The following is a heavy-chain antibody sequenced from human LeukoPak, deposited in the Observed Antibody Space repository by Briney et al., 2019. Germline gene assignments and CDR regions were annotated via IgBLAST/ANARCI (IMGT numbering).Heavy chain of an antibody. V-gene: IGHV4-34*01. D-gene: IGHD3-3*01. CDR2: INHSGST. J-gene: IGHJ3*02. Sequence: SETLSLTCAVYGGSFSGYYWRWIRQPPGKGLEWIGEINHSGSTNYNPSLKSRVTISVDTSKNQFSLKLSSVTAADTAVYYCARKGPFWSGYPGFAFDIWGQGTMVTVSS. CDR3: ARKGPFWSGYPGFAFDI. CDR1: GGSFSGYY.